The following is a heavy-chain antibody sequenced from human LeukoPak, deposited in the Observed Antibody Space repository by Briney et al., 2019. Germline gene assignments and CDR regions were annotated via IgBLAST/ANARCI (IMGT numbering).Heavy chain of an antibody. CDR1: GYTFTGYY. Sequence: ASVKVSCKASGYTFTGYYMQWVRQAPGQGLEWMGWINPNSGATNYAQKFQGRVTMTRDSSISAAYKELSRLRSDDTAVYYCARALSRANFDHWGQGTLVTVSS. J-gene: IGHJ4*02. CDR2: INPNSGAT. D-gene: IGHD4/OR15-4a*01. CDR3: ARALSRANFDH. V-gene: IGHV1-2*02.